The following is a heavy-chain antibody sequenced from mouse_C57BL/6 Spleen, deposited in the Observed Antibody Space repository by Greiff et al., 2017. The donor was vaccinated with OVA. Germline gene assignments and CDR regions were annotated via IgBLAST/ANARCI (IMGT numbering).Heavy chain of an antibody. CDR1: GYTFTDYN. CDR2: INPNNGGT. CDR3: AREVRRSYAMDY. D-gene: IGHD2-14*01. V-gene: IGHV1-18*01. Sequence: EVQLQQSGPELVKPGASVKIPCKASGYTFTDYNMDWVKQSHGKSLEWIGDINPNNGGTIYNQKFKGKATLTVDKSSSTAYMELRSLTSEDTAVYYCAREVRRSYAMDYWGQGTSVTVSS. J-gene: IGHJ4*01.